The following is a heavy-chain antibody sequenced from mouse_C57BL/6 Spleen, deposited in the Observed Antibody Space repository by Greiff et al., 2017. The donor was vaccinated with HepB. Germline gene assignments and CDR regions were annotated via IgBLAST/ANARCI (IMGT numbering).Heavy chain of an antibody. CDR1: GFTFSSYA. V-gene: IGHV5-4*01. CDR2: ISAGGSYT. J-gene: IGHJ3*01. Sequence: EVQLQESGGGLVKPGGSLKLSCAASGFTFSSYAMSWVRQTPEKRLEWVATISAGGSYTYYPDNVKGRFTISRDNAKNNLYLQMSHLKSEDTAMYDCARGGYGSSGPAWFAYWGQGTLVTVSA. D-gene: IGHD1-1*01. CDR3: ARGGYGSSGPAWFAY.